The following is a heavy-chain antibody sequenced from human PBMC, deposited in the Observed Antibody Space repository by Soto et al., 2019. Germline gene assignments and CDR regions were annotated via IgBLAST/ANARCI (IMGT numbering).Heavy chain of an antibody. CDR3: ARDGRSGWYFVY. V-gene: IGHV3-33*01. CDR2: IWYDGSNK. D-gene: IGHD6-19*01. CDR1: GFTFSSYG. J-gene: IGHJ4*02. Sequence: GGSLRLSCAASGFTFSSYGMHWVRQAPGKGLEWVAVIWYDGSNKYYADSVKGRFTISRDNSKNTLYLQMNSLRAEDTAVYYCARDGRSGWYFVYWGQGTLVTVSS.